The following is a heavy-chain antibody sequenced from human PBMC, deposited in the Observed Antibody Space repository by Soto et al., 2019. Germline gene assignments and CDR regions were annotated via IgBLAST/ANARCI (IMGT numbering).Heavy chain of an antibody. CDR2: IYYSGST. J-gene: IGHJ4*02. D-gene: IGHD3-10*01. CDR3: ATSGSYYHILMW. Sequence: QLQLQESGPGLVKPSETLSLTCTVSGGSISSSSYYWGWIRQPPGNGLEWIGSIYYSGSTYYNPSLKSRVTISVDTSKNQFSLKLSSVTAADTAVYYCATSGSYYHILMWWGQGTLVTVSS. CDR1: GGSISSSSYY. V-gene: IGHV4-39*01.